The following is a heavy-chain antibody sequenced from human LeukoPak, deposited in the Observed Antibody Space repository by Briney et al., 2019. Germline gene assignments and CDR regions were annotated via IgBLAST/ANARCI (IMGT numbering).Heavy chain of an antibody. V-gene: IGHV4-59*13. D-gene: IGHD1-26*01. CDR3: ARVRIGETSYDASDV. J-gene: IGHJ3*01. Sequence: PSETLSLTWTVSGGSISSYYWTWIRQPPGKGLEWIGDIYITGSTNYNPYLKRRVTMSVDTSKNQFSLRLSSVTAADTAVYYCARVRIGETSYDASDVWGLGTMVTVSS. CDR2: IYITGST. CDR1: GGSISSYY.